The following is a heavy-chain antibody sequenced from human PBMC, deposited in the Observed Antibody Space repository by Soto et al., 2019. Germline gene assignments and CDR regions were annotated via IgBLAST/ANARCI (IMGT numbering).Heavy chain of an antibody. Sequence: QLQLVQSGAEVKKPGSSVKVSCKASGGTFSSYAISWVRQAPGQGLEWMGGIIPIFGTANYAQKFQDRGTITADASTRTAYIELSSLSSEYMAVYYCARQYCCGHFDYWGQGTLVTVSS. D-gene: IGHD2-21*01. CDR1: GGTFSSYA. J-gene: IGHJ4*02. CDR3: ARQYCCGHFDY. V-gene: IGHV1-69*01. CDR2: IIPIFGTA.